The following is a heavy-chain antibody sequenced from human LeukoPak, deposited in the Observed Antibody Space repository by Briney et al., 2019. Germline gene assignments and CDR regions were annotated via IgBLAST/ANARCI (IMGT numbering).Heavy chain of an antibody. J-gene: IGHJ4*02. Sequence: ASVKVSCKVSGYTLTELSMHWVRQAPGKGLEWMGGFDPEDGETIYAQKFQGRVTMTEDTSTDTAYMELSSLRSKDTAVYYCATQNIVVVPAARFDYWGQGTLVTVSS. V-gene: IGHV1-24*01. CDR3: ATQNIVVVPAARFDY. CDR1: GYTLTELS. CDR2: FDPEDGET. D-gene: IGHD2-2*01.